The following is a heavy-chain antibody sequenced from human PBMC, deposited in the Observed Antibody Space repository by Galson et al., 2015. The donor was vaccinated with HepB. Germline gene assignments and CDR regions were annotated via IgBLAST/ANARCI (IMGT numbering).Heavy chain of an antibody. CDR2: ISSSGSST. D-gene: IGHD3-3*01. Sequence: SLRLSCAASGFTFSNYAMSWVRQAPGKGLEWVSAISSSGSSTYYTDSVKGRLTISRDNSKNTLYVQMNSVRAEDTAMYYCAKGNYDFWSSPYYLDSWGQGILVTVSS. CDR1: GFTFSNYA. V-gene: IGHV3-23*01. J-gene: IGHJ4*02. CDR3: AKGNYDFWSSPYYLDS.